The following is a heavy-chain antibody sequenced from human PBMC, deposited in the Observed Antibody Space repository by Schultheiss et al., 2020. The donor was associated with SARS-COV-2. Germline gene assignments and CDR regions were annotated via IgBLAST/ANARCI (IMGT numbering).Heavy chain of an antibody. CDR3: ATYDGYSGHAIDY. V-gene: IGHV3-53*01. CDR2: IFGDGST. Sequence: GGSLRLSCAASGFIFSSYSMNWVRQAPGKGLEWVSVIFGDGSTYYADSVKGRFTISRDNSKNTLYLQMYNLRAEDTAVYYCATYDGYSGHAIDYWGQGTLVTVSS. CDR1: GFIFSSYS. D-gene: IGHD5-12*01. J-gene: IGHJ4*02.